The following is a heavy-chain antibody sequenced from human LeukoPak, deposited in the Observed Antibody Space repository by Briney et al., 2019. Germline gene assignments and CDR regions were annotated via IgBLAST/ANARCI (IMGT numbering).Heavy chain of an antibody. CDR2: INHSGST. CDR1: GGSVSGYY. CDR3: ARGVCSGGGCYGLFNY. D-gene: IGHD2-15*01. Sequence: SEILSLTCAVYGGSVSGYYWSWIRQPPGKGVEWIGEINHSGSTNYNPSLKSRVTISVDTSKKQFSLKLSSVTAADTAVYYCARGVCSGGGCYGLFNYWGQGTLVTVSS. J-gene: IGHJ4*02. V-gene: IGHV4-34*01.